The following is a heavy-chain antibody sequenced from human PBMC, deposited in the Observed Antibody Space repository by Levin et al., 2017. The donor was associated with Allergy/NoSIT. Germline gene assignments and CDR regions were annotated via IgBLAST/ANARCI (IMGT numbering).Heavy chain of an antibody. CDR1: GFTFDDYA. J-gene: IGHJ3*02. CDR3: AKANKYYYGSGSDKLRADAFDI. D-gene: IGHD3-10*01. Sequence: SLKISCAASGFTFDDYAMHWVRQAPGKGLEWVSGISWNSGSIGYADSVKGRFTISRDNAKNSLYLQMNSLRAEDTALYYCAKANKYYYGSGSDKLRADAFDIWGQGTMVTVSS. V-gene: IGHV3-9*01. CDR2: ISWNSGSI.